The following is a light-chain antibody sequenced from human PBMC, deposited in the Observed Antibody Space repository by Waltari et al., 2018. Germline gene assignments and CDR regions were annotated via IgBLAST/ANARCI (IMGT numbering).Light chain of an antibody. V-gene: IGLV2-14*01. Sequence: QSALTQPASVSGSPGQSITITCTGTSGDVGRYNYVSWFQQHPGKAPKLMIYDVTNRPSGISDRFSASKSGNTASLTISVLQADDEADYYCSSYTSDTTLIFGGGTELTVL. CDR2: DVT. CDR1: SGDVGRYNY. CDR3: SSYTSDTTLI. J-gene: IGLJ2*01.